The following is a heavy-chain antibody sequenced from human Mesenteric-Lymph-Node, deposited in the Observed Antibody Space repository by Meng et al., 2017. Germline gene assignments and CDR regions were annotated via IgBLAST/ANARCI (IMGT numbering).Heavy chain of an antibody. CDR2: ISGSGGST. J-gene: IGHJ4*02. V-gene: IGHV3-23*01. CDR3: AKYRTMVTTSFYFDY. D-gene: IGHD4-17*01. CDR1: GFTFSSYA. Sequence: GESLKISCAASGFTFSSYAMSWVRQAPGKGLEWVSAISGSGGSTYYADSVKGRFTISRDPSKNTLYLQMDTLRVEDTAIYYCAKYRTMVTTSFYFDYWGRGTLVTVSS.